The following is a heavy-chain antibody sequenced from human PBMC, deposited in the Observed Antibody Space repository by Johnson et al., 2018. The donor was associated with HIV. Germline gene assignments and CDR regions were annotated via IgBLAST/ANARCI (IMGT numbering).Heavy chain of an antibody. D-gene: IGHD2-21*01. Sequence: VQLVESGWGLVQPGGSLTLSCAVSGFTVSRNYMSWVRQAPGTGLELVSVIYSGGSTGYADSVKGRFTISRDNAKNSLYLQMNSLRAEDTALYYCARDGGETIVVVIAGRPPEDHDAFDIWGQGTMVTVSS. CDR3: ARDGGETIVVVIAGRPPEDHDAFDI. CDR1: GFTVSRNY. CDR2: IYSGGST. J-gene: IGHJ3*02. V-gene: IGHV3-66*01.